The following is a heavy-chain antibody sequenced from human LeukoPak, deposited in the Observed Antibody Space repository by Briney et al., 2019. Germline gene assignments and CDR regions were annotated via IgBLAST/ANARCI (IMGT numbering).Heavy chain of an antibody. J-gene: IGHJ4*02. V-gene: IGHV3-11*01. CDR1: GFTFSNYA. CDR3: AREIRGYSYFDY. D-gene: IGHD1-26*01. CDR2: ISSSGSTI. Sequence: GGSLRLSCAASGFTFSNYAMNWIRQAPGKGLEWVSYISSSGSTIYYADSVKSRFTISRDNAKNSLYLQMNSLRAEDTAVYYCAREIRGYSYFDYWGQGTLVTVSS.